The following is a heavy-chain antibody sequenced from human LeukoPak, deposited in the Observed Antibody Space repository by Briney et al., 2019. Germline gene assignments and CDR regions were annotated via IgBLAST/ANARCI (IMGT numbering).Heavy chain of an antibody. CDR3: AKGLASGYESGAFDI. J-gene: IGHJ3*02. Sequence: GGSLRLSCAASGFTFSTYAMHWVRQAPGKGLEWVSMISYEGSSKKYEDSAKGRLTISRDNSKNMVDLQMNSLRSEDTAVYYCAKGLASGYESGAFDIWGQGTMVTVSS. D-gene: IGHD5-12*01. CDR1: GFTFSTYA. V-gene: IGHV3-30*18. CDR2: ISYEGSSK.